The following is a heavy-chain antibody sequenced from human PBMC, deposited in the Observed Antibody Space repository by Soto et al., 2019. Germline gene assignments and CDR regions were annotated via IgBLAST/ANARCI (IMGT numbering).Heavy chain of an antibody. CDR2: FIPISETT. D-gene: IGHD2-2*01. CDR1: GGTFSSYA. V-gene: IGHV1-69*01. CDR3: ARSQGSSTSLEIYYYYYYGMDV. J-gene: IGHJ6*02. Sequence: QVQLVQSGAEVKKPGSSVKVSCKASGGTFSSYAISWVRQAPGQGLEWMGGFIPISETTNYAQKFQGRVTITADESKRTAYMEMSSLRSEDTAVYYCARSQGSSTSLEIYYYYYYGMDVWGQGTTVTVSS.